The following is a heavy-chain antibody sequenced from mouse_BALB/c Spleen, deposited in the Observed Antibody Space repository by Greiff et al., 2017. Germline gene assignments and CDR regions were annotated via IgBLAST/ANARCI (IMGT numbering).Heavy chain of an antibody. CDR2: IYPGDGDT. CDR1: GYTFTSYW. CDR3: ARWRFAY. V-gene: IGHV1-87*01. Sequence: VKLQESGAELARPGASVKLSCKASGYTFTSYWMQWVKQRPGQGLEWIGAIYPGDGDTRYTQKFKGKATLTADKSSSTAYMQLSSLASEDSAVYYCARWRFAYWGQGTLVTVSA. J-gene: IGHJ3*01. D-gene: IGHD1-1*02.